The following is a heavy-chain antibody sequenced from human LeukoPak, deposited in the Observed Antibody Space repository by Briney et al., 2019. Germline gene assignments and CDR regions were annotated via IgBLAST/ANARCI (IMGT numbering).Heavy chain of an antibody. CDR2: MNPNSGNT. Sequence: GASVKVSCKASGYTFTNYDINWVRQATGQGLEWMGWMNPNSGNTGYAQKFQGRVTITRNTSISTAYMELSSLRSEDTAAYYCARGIGYCSGGSCYSYWGQGTLVTVSS. D-gene: IGHD2-15*01. J-gene: IGHJ4*02. CDR3: ARGIGYCSGGSCYSY. V-gene: IGHV1-8*03. CDR1: GYTFTNYD.